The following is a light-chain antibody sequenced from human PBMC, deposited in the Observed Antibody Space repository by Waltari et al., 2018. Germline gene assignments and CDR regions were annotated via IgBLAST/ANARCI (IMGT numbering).Light chain of an antibody. CDR3: QKYGSTPRP. J-gene: IGKJ4*01. V-gene: IGKV3-20*01. Sequence: EIVLTQSPGTLSLSPGERASLSCRASQSINNNYLAWYQQIPGQAPRLLIYTASTRATGIPDRFSGRGSGTDFTLAISRLEPEDFAVYYCQKYGSTPRPFGGGTKVEIK. CDR2: TAS. CDR1: QSINNNY.